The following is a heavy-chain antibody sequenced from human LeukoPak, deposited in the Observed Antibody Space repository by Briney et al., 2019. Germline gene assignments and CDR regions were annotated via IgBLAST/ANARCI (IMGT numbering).Heavy chain of an antibody. D-gene: IGHD2-8*01. CDR2: ISGSGIK. Sequence: GGSLRLSCAASGLTFSIYAMHWVRQAPGKGLEWVSYISGSGIKHYADSVKGRFTISRDNAKNSLYLQMNSLRVEDTAVYYCAREDTGVAFDIWGQGTTVTV. CDR3: AREDTGVAFDI. J-gene: IGHJ3*02. CDR1: GLTFSIYA. V-gene: IGHV3-48*03.